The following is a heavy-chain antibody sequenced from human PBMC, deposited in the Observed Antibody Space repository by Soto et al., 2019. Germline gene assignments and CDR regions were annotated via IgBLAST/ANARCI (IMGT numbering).Heavy chain of an antibody. D-gene: IGHD3-16*01. CDR2: ISWNSGSI. CDR3: AKDINYALDGHAFDI. Sequence: GGFLRLSCAASGFTFDDYAMHWVRQAPGKGLEWVSGISWNSGSIGYADSVKGRFTISRDNAKNSLYLQMNSLRAEDTALYYCAKDINYALDGHAFDIWGQGTMVTVSS. V-gene: IGHV3-9*01. J-gene: IGHJ3*02. CDR1: GFTFDDYA.